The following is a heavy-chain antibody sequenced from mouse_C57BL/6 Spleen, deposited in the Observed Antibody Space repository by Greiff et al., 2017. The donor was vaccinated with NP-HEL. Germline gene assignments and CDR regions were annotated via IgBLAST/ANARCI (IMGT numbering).Heavy chain of an antibody. CDR2: IDPSDSET. CDR1: GYTFTSYW. J-gene: IGHJ3*01. V-gene: IGHV1-52*01. CDR3: ARGDFPFAY. Sequence: QVQLKQPGAELVRPGSSVKLSCKASGYTFTSYWMHRVKQRPIQGLEWIGNIDPSDSETHYNQKFKDKATLTVDKSSSTAYMQLSSLTSEDSAVYYCARGDFPFAYWGQGTLVTVSA.